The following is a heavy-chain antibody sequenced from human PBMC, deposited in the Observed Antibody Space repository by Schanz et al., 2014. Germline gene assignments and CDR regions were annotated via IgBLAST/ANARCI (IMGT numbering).Heavy chain of an antibody. J-gene: IGHJ5*02. CDR3: AKAEYDILTDSYSRLDP. CDR1: EYSFTSYS. CDR2: INTGSGDT. Sequence: QVHLVQSGAEVKRPGASVKVSCKASEYSFTSYSMHWVRQAPGQRLEWMGWINTGSGDTKYSQNFQGRVTITRDTSASTAYMELSSLRSDDTAVYYCAKAEYDILTDSYSRLDPWGQGTLXTVSS. D-gene: IGHD3-9*01. V-gene: IGHV1-3*04.